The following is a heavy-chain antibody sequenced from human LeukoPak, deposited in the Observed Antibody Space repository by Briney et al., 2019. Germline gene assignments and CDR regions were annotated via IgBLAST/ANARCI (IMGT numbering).Heavy chain of an antibody. Sequence: GSSVKVSCKASGGTXSSYAISWVRQAPGQGLEWMGGIIPIFGTANYAQKFQGRVTITADESTSTAYMELSSLRSEDTAVYYCAYCGGDCYSDIWFDPWGQGTLVTVSS. CDR1: GGTXSSYA. V-gene: IGHV1-69*01. CDR2: IIPIFGTA. D-gene: IGHD2-21*02. CDR3: AYCGGDCYSDIWFDP. J-gene: IGHJ5*02.